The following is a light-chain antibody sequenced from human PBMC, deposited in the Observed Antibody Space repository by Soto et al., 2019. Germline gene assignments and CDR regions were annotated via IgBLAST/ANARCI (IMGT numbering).Light chain of an antibody. V-gene: IGLV2-11*01. CDR1: SSDVGGYNY. CDR3: CSYAGRFTYV. Sequence: QSVLTQPRSVSGSPGQSVTISCTGTSSDVGGYNYVSWYQQHPGKAPKLMIYDVSKRPSGVPDRFSGSKSGNTASLIISGLQAEDEADYYCCSYAGRFTYVFGAGTKLTVL. CDR2: DVS. J-gene: IGLJ1*01.